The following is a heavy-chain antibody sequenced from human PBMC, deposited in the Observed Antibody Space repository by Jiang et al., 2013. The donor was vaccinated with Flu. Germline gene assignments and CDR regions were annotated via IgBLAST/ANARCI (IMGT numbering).Heavy chain of an antibody. CDR1: DYA. D-gene: IGHD6-13*01. V-gene: IGHV3-9*01. Sequence: DYAMHWVRQAPGKGLEWVSGISWNSGSIGYADSVKGRFTISRDNAKNSLYLQMNSLRAEDTALYYCAKGGGRWIAAAVHYFDYWGQGTLVTVSS. CDR2: ISWNSGSI. CDR3: AKGGGRWIAAAVHYFDY. J-gene: IGHJ4*02.